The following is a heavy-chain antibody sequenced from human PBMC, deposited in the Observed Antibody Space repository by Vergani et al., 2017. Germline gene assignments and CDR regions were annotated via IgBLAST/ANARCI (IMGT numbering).Heavy chain of an antibody. Sequence: QLQLQQSGPGLVKPSETLFLTCTVSADSISSGSYYWGWIRQPPGKSLGWIGSIYYSGLTYYNPSLRSRVAISVDTSKNQFSLKVTSVTAADTAVYYCARCFRGGGMIYGGTVENWFDPWGQGTLVTVSS. CDR3: ARCFRGGGMIYGGTVENWFDP. CDR1: ADSISSGSYY. D-gene: IGHD3-16*01. V-gene: IGHV4-39*01. J-gene: IGHJ5*02. CDR2: IYYSGLT.